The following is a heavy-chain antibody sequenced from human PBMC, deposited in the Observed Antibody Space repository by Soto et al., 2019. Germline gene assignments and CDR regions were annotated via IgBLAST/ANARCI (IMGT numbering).Heavy chain of an antibody. CDR2: ISGSGGST. Sequence: GGSLRLSCAASGFTFGSYAMSWVGKAPGKGLEWVSAISGSGGSTYYADSVKGRFTISRDNSKNTLYLQMNSLRAEDTAVYYCAKDQGAVPDYWGQGTLVTVSS. V-gene: IGHV3-23*01. J-gene: IGHJ4*02. D-gene: IGHD1-26*01. CDR3: AKDQGAVPDY. CDR1: GFTFGSYA.